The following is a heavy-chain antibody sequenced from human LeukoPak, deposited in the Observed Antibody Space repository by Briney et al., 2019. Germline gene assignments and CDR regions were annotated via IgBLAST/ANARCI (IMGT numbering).Heavy chain of an antibody. J-gene: IGHJ4*02. CDR1: GFTFSSYA. V-gene: IGHV3-23*01. D-gene: IGHD2-2*01. CDR3: AKDFTPSPSLFLVVVPIAMDY. CDR2: ISGSGGST. Sequence: QPGGSLRLSCAASGFTFSSYAMSWVRQAQGMGREWVSPISGSGGSTYYADSVKGRFTISRDNSKNTLYLQMNSLRAEDTAVYYCAKDFTPSPSLFLVVVPIAMDYWGQGTLVTVSS.